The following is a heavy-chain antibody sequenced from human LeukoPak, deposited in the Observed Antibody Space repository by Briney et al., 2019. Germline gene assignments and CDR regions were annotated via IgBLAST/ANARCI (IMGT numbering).Heavy chain of an antibody. CDR1: GFTFSSYG. CDR2: ISYDGSNK. CDR3: ARGGPGWLQKEYYYYMDV. J-gene: IGHJ6*03. V-gene: IGHV3-30*03. D-gene: IGHD5-24*01. Sequence: GGSLRLSCAASGFTFSSYGMHWVRQAPGKGLEWVAVISYDGSNKYYADSVKGRFTISRDNSKNTLYLQMNSLRAEDTAVYYCARGGPGWLQKEYYYYMDVWGKGTTVTVSS.